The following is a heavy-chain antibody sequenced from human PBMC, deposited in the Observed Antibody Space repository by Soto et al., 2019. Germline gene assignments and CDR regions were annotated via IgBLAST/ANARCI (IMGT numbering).Heavy chain of an antibody. D-gene: IGHD2-15*01. V-gene: IGHV1-18*01. CDR2: ISASTRNT. CDR3: VRCYCSVGSCYACWHFDL. J-gene: IGHJ2*01. Sequence: QVQLVQSGDEVKKPGASVKVSCQASGYTFSDYAISWVRQAPGQGLEWMGWISASTRNTDQAQNFQGRVIMTQDTSTDTAYMELRNLRSDDTAVYYCVRCYCSVGSCYACWHFDLWGRGTLVTVSS. CDR1: GYTFSDYA.